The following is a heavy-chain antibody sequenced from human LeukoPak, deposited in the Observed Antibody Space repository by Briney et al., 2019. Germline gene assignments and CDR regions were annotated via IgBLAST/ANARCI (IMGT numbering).Heavy chain of an antibody. V-gene: IGHV5-51*01. Sequence: GESLKISCKGFGYSFTSYWIGWVRQMPGKGLEWMGIIYPGDSDTRYSPSFQGQVTISADKSISTACLQWSSLRASDTAMYYCARRKGGGAAAGDENFDYWGQGTLVTVSS. J-gene: IGHJ4*02. CDR3: ARRKGGGAAAGDENFDY. CDR1: GYSFTSYW. CDR2: IYPGDSDT. D-gene: IGHD6-13*01.